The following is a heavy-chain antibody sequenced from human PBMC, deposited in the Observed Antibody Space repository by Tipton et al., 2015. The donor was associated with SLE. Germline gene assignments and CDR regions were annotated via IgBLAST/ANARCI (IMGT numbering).Heavy chain of an antibody. CDR3: VRVIVPASRGAFDI. D-gene: IGHD2-2*01. CDR1: GSSISNYY. V-gene: IGHV4-4*07. Sequence: LRLSCTVSGSSISNYYWSWIRQSAGKGLEWIGRVHTSGSTSYSPSLKSRLTMSVDMSNNHLYLRLSSVTAADTALYYCVRVIVPASRGAFDIWGQGTMVAVSS. J-gene: IGHJ3*02. CDR2: VHTSGST.